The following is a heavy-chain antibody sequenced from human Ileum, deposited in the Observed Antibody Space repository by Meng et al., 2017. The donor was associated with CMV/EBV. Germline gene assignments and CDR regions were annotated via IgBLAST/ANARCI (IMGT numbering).Heavy chain of an antibody. CDR2: ISSIDQSV. CDR1: GYTFRSYE. CDR3: ARGRFLDY. J-gene: IGHJ4*02. V-gene: IGHV3-48*03. Sequence: GESLKISCAASGYTFRSYEMNWVRQAPGKGLEWISYISSIDQSVYYADSVKGRFTISRENAENSLYLHMNSLRVDDTATYYCARGRFLDYWGQGTRVTCYS. D-gene: IGHD2/OR15-2a*01.